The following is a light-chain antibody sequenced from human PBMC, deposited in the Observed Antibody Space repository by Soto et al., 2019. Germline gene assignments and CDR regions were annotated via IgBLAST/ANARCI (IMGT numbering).Light chain of an antibody. CDR2: KAS. J-gene: IGKJ2*01. V-gene: IGKV1-5*03. Sequence: EIQMTQSPSTLSASVGDRVTITCRASQSINTWLAWYQQQPGKAPRLLIYKASTLGSGVPSRFSGTGSGTEFSLTVSSLQPDDFATYYCQQYDTYSPYTFGQGTKVEIK. CDR3: QQYDTYSPYT. CDR1: QSINTW.